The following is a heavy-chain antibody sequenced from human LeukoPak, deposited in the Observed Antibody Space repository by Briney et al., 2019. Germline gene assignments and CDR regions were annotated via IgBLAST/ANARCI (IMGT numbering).Heavy chain of an antibody. V-gene: IGHV4-31*03. J-gene: IGHJ5*02. Sequence: SQTLSLTCTVSGRSISSGGYYWSWIRQHPGRGLEWIGYIYDRGSTYYNPSLKSRATISVDTSKNHFSLKLTSVTAADTAVYYCARATGGAAAADFDPWGQGTLVTVSS. CDR1: GRSISSGGYY. CDR2: IYDRGST. CDR3: ARATGGAAAADFDP. D-gene: IGHD6-13*01.